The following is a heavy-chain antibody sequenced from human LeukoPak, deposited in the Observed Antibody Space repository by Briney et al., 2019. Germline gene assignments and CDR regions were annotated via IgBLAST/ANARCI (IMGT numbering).Heavy chain of an antibody. CDR2: IHYSGST. CDR3: ARVRGYSGYHRLRGYSYGYSFDY. J-gene: IGHJ4*02. Sequence: PSETLSLTCTVSGGSISSSSYYWGWIRQPPGKGLEWIGSIHYSGSTNYNPSLKSRVTISVDTSKNQFSLKLSSVTAADTAVYYCARVRGYSGYHRLRGYSYGYSFDYWGQGTLVTVSS. CDR1: GGSISSSSYY. V-gene: IGHV4-39*01. D-gene: IGHD5-18*01.